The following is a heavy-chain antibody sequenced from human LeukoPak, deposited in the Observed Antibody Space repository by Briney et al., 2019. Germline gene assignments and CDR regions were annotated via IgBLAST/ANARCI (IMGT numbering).Heavy chain of an antibody. V-gene: IGHV4-39*07. D-gene: IGHD2-2*01. J-gene: IGHJ6*03. CDR3: AREGKDIVVVPAAMRYYYYMDV. CDR1: GGSISSTNYY. CDR2: IYYSGST. Sequence: SETLSLTCTVSGGSISSTNYYWGWIRQPPGKGLEWIGSIYYSGSTYYNRSLKSRVTISVDTSKNQFSLKLSSVTAADTAVYYCAREGKDIVVVPAAMRYYYYMDVWGKGTTVTISS.